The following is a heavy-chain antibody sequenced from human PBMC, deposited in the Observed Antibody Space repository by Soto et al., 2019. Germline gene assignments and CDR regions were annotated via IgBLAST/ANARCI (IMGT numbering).Heavy chain of an antibody. J-gene: IGHJ4*02. CDR2: ISYDGSVK. D-gene: IGHD3-22*01. V-gene: IGHV3-30*18. CDR3: AKGKYYSDSRDYYTFEYHFDY. CDR1: GFTFSSYG. Sequence: QVQLVESGGGVVQPGRSLRLSCVASGFTFSSYGMHWVRQAPGEGLEWVAVISYDGSVKNYADSVKGRFTIFRDNSKNTLYLQMNSLRAEDTAVYYCAKGKYYSDSRDYYTFEYHFDYWGQGTLVTVSS.